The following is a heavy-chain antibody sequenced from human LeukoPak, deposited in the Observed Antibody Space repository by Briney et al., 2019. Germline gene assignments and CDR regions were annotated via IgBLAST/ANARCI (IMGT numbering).Heavy chain of an antibody. V-gene: IGHV3-33*06. D-gene: IGHD4-11*01. J-gene: IGHJ5*02. Sequence: PGRSLRLSCATSGFTFSHYGMHWVRQAPGKGLEWVAVIWNDGSNKYYGDSVKGRFTISRDNSKNTLYLQMSSLTVEDTAVYYCAKDAQRGFDYSNSLEHWGKGTLVTVSS. CDR1: GFTFSHYG. CDR3: AKDAQRGFDYSNSLEH. CDR2: IWNDGSNK.